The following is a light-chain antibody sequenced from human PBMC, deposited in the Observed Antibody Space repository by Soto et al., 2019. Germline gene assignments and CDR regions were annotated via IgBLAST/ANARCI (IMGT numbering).Light chain of an antibody. CDR1: QSISSY. CDR2: AAS. Sequence: DIQMTQSPSSLSASVGDRVTITCRASQSISSYLNWYQQKPGKAPKLLIYAASSLQSGVPSRFSGSGSGPDFPLTISSLQPEDFATYYCQQSYSTPPTFGQGTKVDIK. CDR3: QQSYSTPPT. J-gene: IGKJ1*01. V-gene: IGKV1-39*01.